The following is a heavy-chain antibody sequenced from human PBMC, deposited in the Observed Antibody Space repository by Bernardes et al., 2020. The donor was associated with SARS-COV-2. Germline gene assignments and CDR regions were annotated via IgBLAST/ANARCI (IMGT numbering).Heavy chain of an antibody. CDR2: FDPEDGET. CDR3: ATRGGRSSSWYYYYYGMDV. CDR1: GYTLTELS. J-gene: IGHJ6*02. V-gene: IGHV1-24*01. Sequence: ASVKVSCKVSGYTLTELSMHWVRQAPGKGLEWMGGFDPEDGETIYAQKFQGRVTMTEDTSTDTAYMELSSLRSEDTAVYYCATRGGRSSSWYYYYYGMDVWGQGTTVTVSS. D-gene: IGHD6-13*01.